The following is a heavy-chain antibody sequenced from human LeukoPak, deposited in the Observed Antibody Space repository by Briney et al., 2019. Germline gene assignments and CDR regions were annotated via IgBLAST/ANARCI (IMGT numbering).Heavy chain of an antibody. CDR2: ISYDGSNK. V-gene: IGHV3-30*14. CDR1: GFIFSSYA. J-gene: IGHJ6*02. CDR3: ARDTNREQDI. Sequence: GGSLRLSCAASGFIFSSYAMHWVRQAPGKGLEWVAVISYDGSNKYYADSVKGRFTISRDNSKNTVYLQMGSLSTEDTAVYYCARDTNREQDIWGQGTTVTVSS. D-gene: IGHD3-3*01.